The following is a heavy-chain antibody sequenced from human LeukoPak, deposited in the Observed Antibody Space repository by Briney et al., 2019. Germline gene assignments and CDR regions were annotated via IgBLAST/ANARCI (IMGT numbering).Heavy chain of an antibody. V-gene: IGHV3-33*01. CDR1: GFTFGSYG. J-gene: IGHJ3*02. D-gene: IGHD6-19*01. Sequence: GRSLRLSCAASGFTFGSYGMHWVRQAPGKGLEWGAGIWYDGSNKYYADSVKGRFTISRDNSKNTLSLQMNSLRAEDTAVYYCARDSRIAVAGTGDAFDIWGQGTMVTVSS. CDR2: IWYDGSNK. CDR3: ARDSRIAVAGTGDAFDI.